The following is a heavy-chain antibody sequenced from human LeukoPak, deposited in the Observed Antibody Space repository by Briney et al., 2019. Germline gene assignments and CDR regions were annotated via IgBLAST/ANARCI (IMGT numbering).Heavy chain of an antibody. V-gene: IGHV3-23*01. CDR3: VKSRLGIGYSSTWYPGDY. D-gene: IGHD6-13*01. CDR1: GGTFSSYA. J-gene: IGHJ4*02. Sequence: GASVKVSCKASGGTFSSYAMSWVRQAPGKGLEWVSAISGSGDSTYYADSVKGRFTISRDNSKNTLFLQMNSLRAEDTAIYYCVKSRLGIGYSSTWYPGDYWGQGTLVTVSS. CDR2: ISGSGDST.